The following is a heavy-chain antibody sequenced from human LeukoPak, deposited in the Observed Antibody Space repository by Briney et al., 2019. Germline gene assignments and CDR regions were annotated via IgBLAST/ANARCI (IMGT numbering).Heavy chain of an antibody. J-gene: IGHJ5*02. CDR1: GGSISNYY. Sequence: SETLSLTCTVSGGSISNYYWSWIRQPPGKGLEWIGYMYNSGSTNYNPSLKSRVTISVDTSTSQFSLKLSSVTAADTAVYYCARSDNYYDSSGYYSSWFDPWGQGTLVTVSS. CDR2: MYNSGST. CDR3: ARSDNYYDSSGYYSSWFDP. V-gene: IGHV4-59*12. D-gene: IGHD3-22*01.